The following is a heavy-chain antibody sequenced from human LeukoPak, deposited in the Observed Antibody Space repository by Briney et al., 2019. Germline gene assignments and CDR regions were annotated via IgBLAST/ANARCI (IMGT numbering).Heavy chain of an antibody. CDR1: GDSVSSNSAA. V-gene: IGHV6-1*01. J-gene: IGHJ4*02. D-gene: IGHD5-24*01. CDR2: TYYRSKWYN. Sequence: PSQTLSLTCAISGDSVSSNSAAWNWIRQSPLRGLEWLGRTYYRSKWYNDYAVSVKSRITINPDTSKNQFSLQLNSVTPEDTAVYYCTRGAPVGSSREFDYWGQGTLVTVSS. CDR3: TRGAPVGSSREFDY.